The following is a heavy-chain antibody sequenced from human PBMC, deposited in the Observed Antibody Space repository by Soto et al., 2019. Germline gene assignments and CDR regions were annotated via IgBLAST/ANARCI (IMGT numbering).Heavy chain of an antibody. D-gene: IGHD3-9*01. CDR2: ISGSGGST. J-gene: IGHJ6*03. CDR1: GFTFSSYA. CDR3: AKNPSEILTGYYHPSYYYYMDV. V-gene: IGHV3-23*01. Sequence: EVQLLESGGGLVQPGGSLRLSCAASGFTFSSYAMSWVRQAPGKGLEWVSAISGSGGSTYYADSVKGRFTISRDNSKNTLYLQMNTLRAEHTAVYYCAKNPSEILTGYYHPSYYYYMDVWGKGATVTVSS.